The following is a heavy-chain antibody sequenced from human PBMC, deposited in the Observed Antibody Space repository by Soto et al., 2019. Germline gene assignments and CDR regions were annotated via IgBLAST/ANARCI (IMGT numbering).Heavy chain of an antibody. D-gene: IGHD4-17*01. Sequence: QVQLVQSGAEVKKPGASVKVSCKVSGYTLTELSMHWVRQAPGKGLEWMGGFDPEDGETIYAQKFQGRVTMTEDTSTDTAYLELSSLRSEDTAVYYCATVPRRGSDDYGDYHYYFDYWGQGTLVTVSS. V-gene: IGHV1-24*01. J-gene: IGHJ4*02. CDR3: ATVPRRGSDDYGDYHYYFDY. CDR1: GYTLTELS. CDR2: FDPEDGET.